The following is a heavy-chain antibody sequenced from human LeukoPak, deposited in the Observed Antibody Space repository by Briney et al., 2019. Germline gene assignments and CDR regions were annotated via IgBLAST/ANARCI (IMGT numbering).Heavy chain of an antibody. D-gene: IGHD3-22*01. J-gene: IGHJ5*02. CDR1: GGSIRSYY. V-gene: IGHV4-59*01. CDR2: IYYSGST. CDR3: ARDAYYYDSSGYHNWFDP. Sequence: PSETLSLTCTVSGGSIRSYYWSWIRQPPGKGLEWIGYIYYSGSTNYNPSLKSRVTISVDTSKNQFSLKLSSVTAADTAVYYCARDAYYYDSSGYHNWFDPWGQGTLVTVSS.